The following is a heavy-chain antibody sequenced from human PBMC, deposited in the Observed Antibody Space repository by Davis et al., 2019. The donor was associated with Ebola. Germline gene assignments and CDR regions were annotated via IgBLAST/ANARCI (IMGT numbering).Heavy chain of an antibody. J-gene: IGHJ6*02. V-gene: IGHV3-30-3*01. CDR1: GFTFSSYA. D-gene: IGHD6-25*01. CDR2: ISYDGSNK. CDR3: ARAVGSGGYYYYYYGMDV. Sequence: PGGSLRLSCAASGFTFSSYAMHWVRQAPGKGLEWVAVISYDGSNKYYADSVKGRFTISRDNSKNTLYLQMNSLRAEDTAVYYCARAVGSGGYYYYYYGMDVWGQGTTVTVSS.